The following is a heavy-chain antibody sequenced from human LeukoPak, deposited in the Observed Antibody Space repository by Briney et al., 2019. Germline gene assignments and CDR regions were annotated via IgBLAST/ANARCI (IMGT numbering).Heavy chain of an antibody. CDR1: GFTFSSHA. J-gene: IGHJ4*02. CDR3: AKDLSSSGFRIDY. CDR2: ISDSGVST. V-gene: IGHV3-23*01. Sequence: GGSLRLSCAASGFTFSSHAMSWVRQAAGKGLEWVSTISDSGVSTYYADSVKGRFTISRDNSKNTLYMQMNSLRAGDTAVYYCAKDLSSSGFRIDYWGQGTRVTVSS. D-gene: IGHD6-19*01.